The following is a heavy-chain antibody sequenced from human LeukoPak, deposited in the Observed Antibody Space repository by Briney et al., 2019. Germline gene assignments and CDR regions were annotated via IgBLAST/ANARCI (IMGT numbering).Heavy chain of an antibody. CDR3: ARADYDFWSGYYWD. CDR2: IYYSGST. J-gene: IGHJ4*02. D-gene: IGHD3-3*01. V-gene: IGHV4-61*01. Sequence: SETLSLTCTVSGYSISSGYYWGWIRQPPGKGLEWIGYIYYSGSTNYNPSLKSRVTISVDTSKNQFSLKLTSVTAADTAVYYCARADYDFWSGYYWDWGQGTLVTVSS. CDR1: GYSISSGYY.